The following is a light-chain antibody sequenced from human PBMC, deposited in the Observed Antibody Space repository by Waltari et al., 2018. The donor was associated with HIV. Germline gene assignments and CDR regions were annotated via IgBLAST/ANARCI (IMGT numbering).Light chain of an antibody. J-gene: IGKJ4*01. CDR2: GAS. CDR1: QSVSTN. Sequence: EIIMTQSTLTLSVSPRARATLSPRACQSVSTNFAWYQQKPGQAPMLLIYGASTRATGIPASFSGSGSETDFSLTISSLQSEDSVTYYCQKYNNWPLAFGGGTKVEV. CDR3: QKYNNWPLA. V-gene: IGKV3-15*01.